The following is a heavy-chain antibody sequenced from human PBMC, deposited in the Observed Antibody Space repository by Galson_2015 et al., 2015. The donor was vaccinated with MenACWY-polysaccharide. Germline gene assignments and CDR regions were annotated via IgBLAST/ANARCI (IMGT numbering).Heavy chain of an antibody. Sequence: SLRLSCAASGFTFRSYAMSWVRQAPGKGLEWVSTTSGNGAKTFYTDSVKGRFTISRDNSKNTLYLQMNRLRPEDTAIYYCAKVQQQFDGFDVWGQGTMVNVSS. D-gene: IGHD6-13*01. V-gene: IGHV3-23*01. CDR1: GFTFRSYA. CDR2: TSGNGAKT. CDR3: AKVQQQFDGFDV. J-gene: IGHJ3*01.